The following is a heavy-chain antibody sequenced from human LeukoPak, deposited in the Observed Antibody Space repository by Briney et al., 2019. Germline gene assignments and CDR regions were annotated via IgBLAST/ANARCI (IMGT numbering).Heavy chain of an antibody. D-gene: IGHD3-22*01. V-gene: IGHV4-4*07. Sequence: SETLSLTCTVSGGSIGSYYWSWIRQPAGKGLEWIGRVYTSGSTHYNPSLKSRVTISMDTSKNQFSLRLSSVTAADTAVYYCARELDYYDSSGYSTFDYWGQGTLVTVSS. CDR3: ARELDYYDSSGYSTFDY. J-gene: IGHJ4*02. CDR1: GGSIGSYY. CDR2: VYTSGST.